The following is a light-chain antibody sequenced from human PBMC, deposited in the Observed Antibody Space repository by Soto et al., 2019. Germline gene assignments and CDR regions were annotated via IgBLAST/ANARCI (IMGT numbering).Light chain of an antibody. J-gene: IGLJ3*02. Sequence: QSVLTQPPSASGSPGQSVTISCTGTSSDVGAYNYVSWYQQHPGKAPKLMIYDVSKRPSGVPDRFSGSKSGNTASLTVSGLQDEDEADFNSISNAGSSIYVFGAGTKLTVL. V-gene: IGLV2-8*01. CDR1: SSDVGAYNY. CDR3: ISNAGSSIYV. CDR2: DVS.